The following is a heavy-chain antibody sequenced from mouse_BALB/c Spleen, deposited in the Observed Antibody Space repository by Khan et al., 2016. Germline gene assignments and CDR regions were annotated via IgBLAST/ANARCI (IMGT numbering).Heavy chain of an antibody. CDR1: GFDFSRYW. CDR3: GRLYYYGFVDY. D-gene: IGHD1-1*01. Sequence: EVKLLESGGGLVQPGGSLKLSCAASGFDFSRYWMSWVRQAPGKGLEWIGEINPDSRTINYKPSLKDKFIISRENAKKTLYLQMSKVRSEDTALYVLGRLYYYGFVDYWGQGTTLTVSS. V-gene: IGHV4-1*02. CDR2: INPDSRTI. J-gene: IGHJ2*01.